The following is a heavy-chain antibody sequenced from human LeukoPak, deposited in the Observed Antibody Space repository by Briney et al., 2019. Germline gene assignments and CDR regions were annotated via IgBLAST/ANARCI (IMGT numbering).Heavy chain of an antibody. D-gene: IGHD6-19*01. Sequence: SETLSLTCAVSDYSISSGYYWGWIRQPPGKGLEWIGSIYHSGSTYYNPSLKSRVTISVDMSKNQFSLKLNSVTAADAAVYYCARDRKAVPGTGYWGQGTLVTVSS. CDR1: DYSISSGYY. V-gene: IGHV4-38-2*02. CDR3: ARDRKAVPGTGY. CDR2: IYHSGST. J-gene: IGHJ4*02.